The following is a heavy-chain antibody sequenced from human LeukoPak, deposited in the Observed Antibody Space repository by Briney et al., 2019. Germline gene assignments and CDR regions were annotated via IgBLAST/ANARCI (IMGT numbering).Heavy chain of an antibody. J-gene: IGHJ4*02. CDR3: ARGPPNWLVLYLDY. CDR2: ISSNGGST. CDR1: GFTFSSYA. D-gene: IGHD6-19*01. V-gene: IGHV3-64*01. Sequence: GGSLRLSCAASGFTFSSYAMHWVRQAPGKGLEYVSAISSNGGSTYYANSVKGRFTISRDNSKNTLYLQMGSLRAEDIAVYYCARGPPNWLVLYLDYWGQGTLVTVSS.